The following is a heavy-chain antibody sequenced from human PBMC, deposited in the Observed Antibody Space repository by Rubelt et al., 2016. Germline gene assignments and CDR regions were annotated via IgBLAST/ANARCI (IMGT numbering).Heavy chain of an antibody. CDR1: GYTFTSYY. Sequence: QVQLVQSGAEVKKPGASVKVSCKASGYTFTSYYMHWVRQAPGQGLEWMGIINPSGGSTSYAQDVQGRVTMTRDRSTSPVYRGLSSLRSEETAVYYCARSPRYDFEDNWFDPWGQGTLVTVSS. V-gene: IGHV1-46*01. D-gene: IGHD3-3*01. J-gene: IGHJ5*02. CDR2: INPSGGST. CDR3: ARSPRYDFEDNWFDP.